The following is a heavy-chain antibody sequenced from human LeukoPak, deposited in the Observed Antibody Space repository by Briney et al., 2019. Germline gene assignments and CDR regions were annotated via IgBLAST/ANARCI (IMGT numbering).Heavy chain of an antibody. Sequence: ASVKVSCKASGYTFTGYYMHWVRQAPGQGLEWMGWINPNSGGTNYAQKFQGRVTITADESTSTAYMELSSLRSEDTAVYYCATPPGYDSSGYYLRYWGQGTLVTVSS. CDR2: INPNSGGT. J-gene: IGHJ4*02. V-gene: IGHV1-2*02. D-gene: IGHD3-22*01. CDR3: ATPPGYDSSGYYLRY. CDR1: GYTFTGYY.